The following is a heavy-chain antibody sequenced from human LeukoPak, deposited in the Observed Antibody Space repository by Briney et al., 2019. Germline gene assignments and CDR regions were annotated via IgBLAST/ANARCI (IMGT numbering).Heavy chain of an antibody. D-gene: IGHD2-15*01. V-gene: IGHV3-21*01. CDR2: ISSSSTYI. CDR3: ARDGGRYYYGMDV. CDR1: GFTFSGFT. J-gene: IGHJ6*02. Sequence: GGSLRLSCEASGFTFSGFTMNWVRQAPGKGLEWVSSISSSSTYIYYADSVKGRFTISRDNAKHSLSLQMKSLRAEDTAVYYCARDGGRYYYGMDVWGQGTTVTVSS.